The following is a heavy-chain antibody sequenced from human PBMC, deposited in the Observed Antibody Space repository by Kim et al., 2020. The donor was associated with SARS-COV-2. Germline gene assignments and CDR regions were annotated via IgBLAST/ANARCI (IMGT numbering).Heavy chain of an antibody. CDR3: AKSVRGYSYGYFDY. D-gene: IGHD5-18*01. Sequence: ADSVKGRFPISRDNSKNTLYLQMNSLRAEDTAVYYCAKSVRGYSYGYFDYWGQGTLVTVSS. J-gene: IGHJ4*02. V-gene: IGHV3-23*01.